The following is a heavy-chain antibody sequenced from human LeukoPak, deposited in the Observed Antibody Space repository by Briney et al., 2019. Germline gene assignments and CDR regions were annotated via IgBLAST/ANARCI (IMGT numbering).Heavy chain of an antibody. Sequence: ASVKVSCKAPGYTFTSCAMNWVRQAPGQGLEWMGWINPNSGGTNYAQKFQGWVTMTRDTSISTAYMELSRLRSDDTAVYYCARADPLGGYSYGHFDYWGQGTLVTVSS. CDR2: INPNSGGT. D-gene: IGHD5-18*01. V-gene: IGHV1-2*04. CDR3: ARADPLGGYSYGHFDY. CDR1: GYTFTSCA. J-gene: IGHJ4*02.